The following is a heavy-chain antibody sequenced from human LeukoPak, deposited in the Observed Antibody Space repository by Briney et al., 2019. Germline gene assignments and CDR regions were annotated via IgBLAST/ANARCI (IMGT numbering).Heavy chain of an antibody. D-gene: IGHD6-19*01. V-gene: IGHV3-74*01. CDR3: AKPCIAVAGTLDAFDI. Sequence: GGSLRLSCTASGFAFSNFWMHWVRQAPGKGLVWVSRIKTDGSATNYADSVKGRFTISRDNAKNTLYLQMNSLRAEDTAVYYCAKPCIAVAGTLDAFDIWGQGTMVTVSS. CDR2: IKTDGSAT. J-gene: IGHJ3*02. CDR1: GFAFSNFW.